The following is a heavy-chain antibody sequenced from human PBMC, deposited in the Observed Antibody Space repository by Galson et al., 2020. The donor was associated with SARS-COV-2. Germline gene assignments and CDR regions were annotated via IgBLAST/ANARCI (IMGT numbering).Heavy chain of an antibody. CDR1: GFTFSSYA. CDR3: ARSAVAAANHDAFDI. CDR2: ISYDGSNK. V-gene: IGHV3-30*01. D-gene: IGHD6-19*01. Sequence: GGSLRLSCAASGFTFSSYAMHWVRQAPGKGLEWVAVISYDGSNKYYADSVKGRFTISRDNSKNTLYLQMNSLRAEDTAVYYCARSAVAAANHDAFDIWGRGTMVTVSS. J-gene: IGHJ3*02.